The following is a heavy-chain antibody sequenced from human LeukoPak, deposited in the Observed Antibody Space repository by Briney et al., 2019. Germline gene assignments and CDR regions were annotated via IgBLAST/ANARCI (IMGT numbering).Heavy chain of an antibody. CDR3: AREDYYDSSGYLDY. D-gene: IGHD3-22*01. CDR2: IYYSGTT. Sequence: SETLSLTCTVSGGSISSFFWSWIRQHPGKGLEWIGYIYYSGTTYYNPSLKSRVTISVDTSKNQFSLKLFSVTAADTAVYYRAREDYYDSSGYLDYWGQGTLVTVSS. J-gene: IGHJ4*02. V-gene: IGHV4-59*06. CDR1: GGSISSFF.